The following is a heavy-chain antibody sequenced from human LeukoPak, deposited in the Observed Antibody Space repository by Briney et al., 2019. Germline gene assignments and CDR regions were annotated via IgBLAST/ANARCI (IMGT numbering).Heavy chain of an antibody. CDR1: GGSISSYY. Sequence: SETLSLTSTVSGGSISSYYWSWIRQPPGKGLEWIGWSYHRGSTSYNPSLKSRVAISVDTSKNQFSLKLSSVTAADTAVYYCARDRELGYWGQGTLVTVSS. J-gene: IGHJ4*02. CDR3: ARDRELGY. CDR2: SYHRGST. V-gene: IGHV4-59*01. D-gene: IGHD1-1*01.